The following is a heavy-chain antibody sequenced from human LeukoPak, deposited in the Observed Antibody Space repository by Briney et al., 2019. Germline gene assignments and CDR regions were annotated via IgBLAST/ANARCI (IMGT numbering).Heavy chain of an antibody. J-gene: IGHJ4*02. Sequence: ASVKVSFKASGYTFTGYYMHWVRQAPGQGLEWMGWINPNSGGTNYAQKFQGRVTMTRDTSISTAYMELSRLRSDDTAVYYCARYDYGDHDVGYWGQGTLVTVSS. V-gene: IGHV1-2*02. CDR3: ARYDYGDHDVGY. D-gene: IGHD4-17*01. CDR1: GYTFTGYY. CDR2: INPNSGGT.